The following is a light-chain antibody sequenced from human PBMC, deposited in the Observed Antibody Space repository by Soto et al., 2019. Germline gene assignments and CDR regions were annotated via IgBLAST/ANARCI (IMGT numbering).Light chain of an antibody. CDR3: SSYTSSSTLVG. Sequence: QSALTQPASVSGSPGQSITISCTGTSSDVGGYNYVSWYQQHPGKAPKLMIYDVSNRPSGVSNRFSGSKSGNTASLTISGLQAEDEAEDYCSSYTSSSTLVGFGGGTKLTVL. CDR2: DVS. J-gene: IGLJ2*01. CDR1: SSDVGGYNY. V-gene: IGLV2-14*01.